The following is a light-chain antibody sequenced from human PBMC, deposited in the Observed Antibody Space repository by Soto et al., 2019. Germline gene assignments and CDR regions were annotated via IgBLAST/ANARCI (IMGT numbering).Light chain of an antibody. J-gene: IGLJ2*01. CDR2: DVT. Sequence: QSVLTQPASVSGSPGQLITISCTGTSSDVGGYNYVSWYQQHPGKAPRLMIYDVTNRPSGVSNRFSGSKSGNTASLTISGLQAEDEADYYCSSYTSDNTAVFGGGTQLTVL. CDR1: SSDVGGYNY. V-gene: IGLV2-14*01. CDR3: SSYTSDNTAV.